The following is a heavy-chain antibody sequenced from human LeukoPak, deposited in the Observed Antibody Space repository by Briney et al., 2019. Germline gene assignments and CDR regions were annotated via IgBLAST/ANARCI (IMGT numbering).Heavy chain of an antibody. Sequence: ASVKVFCKASGGTFSSYAISWVRQAPGQGLEWMGRIIPILGIANYAQKFQGRVTITADKSTSTAYMELSSLRSEDTAVYYCARGLLSGYDYYFDYWGQGTLVTVSS. CDR2: IIPILGIA. CDR1: GGTFSSYA. J-gene: IGHJ4*02. V-gene: IGHV1-69*04. CDR3: ARGLLSGYDYYFDY. D-gene: IGHD5-12*01.